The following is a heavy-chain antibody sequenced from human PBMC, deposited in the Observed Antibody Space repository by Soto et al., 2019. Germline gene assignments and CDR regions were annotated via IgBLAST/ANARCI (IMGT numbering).Heavy chain of an antibody. D-gene: IGHD2-21*02. CDR2: ISGGGGNT. CDR1: GFTFGNYG. V-gene: IGHV3-23*01. J-gene: IGHJ3*01. Sequence: DVQLLESGGGLVQPGGSLRLSCATSGFTFGNYGMNWVRQAPGKGLEWVSGISGGGGNTYYADSVKGRITISRDPSKTTVFLEMNSLRAEDTAVYYCARGFIMVVTVLRPDDAFEVWGQGTVVTVSS. CDR3: ARGFIMVVTVLRPDDAFEV.